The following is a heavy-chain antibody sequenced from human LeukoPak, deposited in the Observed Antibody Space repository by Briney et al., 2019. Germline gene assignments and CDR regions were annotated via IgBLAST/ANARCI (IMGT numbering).Heavy chain of an antibody. Sequence: SETLSLTCTVSGGSISSGGYYWSWIRQPPGKGLEWIGEINHSGSTNYNPSLKSRVTISVDTSKNQFSLKLSSVTAADTAVYYCARGSQINFPRYDYVWGSYRAPFDYWGQGTLVTVSS. V-gene: IGHV4-39*07. CDR1: GGSISSGGYY. CDR3: ARGSQINFPRYDYVWGSYRAPFDY. J-gene: IGHJ4*02. D-gene: IGHD3-16*02. CDR2: INHSGST.